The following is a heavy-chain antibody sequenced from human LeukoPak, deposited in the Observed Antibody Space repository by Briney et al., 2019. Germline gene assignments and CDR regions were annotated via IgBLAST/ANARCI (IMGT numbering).Heavy chain of an antibody. V-gene: IGHV3-64D*06. D-gene: IGHD1-26*01. CDR3: VSSGSYGATRSVPY. CDR2: ISSNGGST. Sequence: GGSLRLSCSASGFTFSSHAMHWVRQAPGKGLEYVSAISSNGGSTYYADYVKGRFTISRDNSKNTLYLQMSSLRAEDTAVYYCVSSGSYGATRSVPYWGQGTLVTVSS. CDR1: GFTFSSHA. J-gene: IGHJ4*02.